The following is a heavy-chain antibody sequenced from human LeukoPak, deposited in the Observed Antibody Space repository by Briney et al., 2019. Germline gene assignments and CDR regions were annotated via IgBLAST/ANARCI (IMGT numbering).Heavy chain of an antibody. CDR1: GFTFSDYY. CDR2: ISSGSSTI. V-gene: IGHV3-11*04. D-gene: IGHD3-10*02. J-gene: IGHJ6*04. CDR3: AELGITMIGGV. Sequence: GGSLRLSCAASGFTFSDYYMSWIRQAPGKGMEWISYISSGSSTIYYADSVKGRFTISRDNAKNSLYLQMNSLRVEDTAVYYCAELGITMIGGVWGKGTTVTISS.